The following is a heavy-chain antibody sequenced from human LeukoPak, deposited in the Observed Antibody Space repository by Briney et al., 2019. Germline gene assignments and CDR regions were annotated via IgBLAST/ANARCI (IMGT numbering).Heavy chain of an antibody. V-gene: IGHV3-33*01. CDR2: IWYDGSNK. D-gene: IGHD6-6*01. CDR3: ARAKKGSSSPYYFDY. J-gene: IGHJ4*02. CDR1: GFTFSSYG. Sequence: RPGGSLRLSCAASGFTFSSYGMPWVRQAPGKGLEWVAVIWYDGSNKYYADSVKGRFTISRDNSKNTLYLQMNSLRAEDTAVYYCARAKKGSSSPYYFDYWGQGTLVTVSS.